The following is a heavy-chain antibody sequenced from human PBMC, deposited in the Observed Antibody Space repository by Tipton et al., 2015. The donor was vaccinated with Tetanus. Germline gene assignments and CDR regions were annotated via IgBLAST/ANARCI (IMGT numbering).Heavy chain of an antibody. V-gene: IGHV3-11*01. Sequence: QVQLVQSGGDLVKPGGSLRLSCTGSGFTLRDYSMSWLRQAPGKGLEWLSYISRDGSTIIYADSVKGRFSVSRANSDNSIYLQMNSMRADDTAVYYCARVVNSDYDVREKALDYWGQGVLVTVSS. J-gene: IGHJ4*02. CDR3: ARVVNSDYDVREKALDY. CDR2: ISRDGSTI. D-gene: IGHD5-12*01. CDR1: GFTLRDYS.